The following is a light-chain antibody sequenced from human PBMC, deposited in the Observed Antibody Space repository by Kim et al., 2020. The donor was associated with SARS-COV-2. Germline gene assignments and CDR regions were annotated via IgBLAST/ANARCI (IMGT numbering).Light chain of an antibody. CDR2: GAS. Sequence: PGERATLSCRASQSVGNMYLAWYQQKPGQAPRLLIYGASSRATGIPDRFSGSGSGTEFTLTIARLEPEDFAVYYCQQYGGSPLYSFGQGTKLEIK. J-gene: IGKJ2*03. CDR1: QSVGNMY. CDR3: QQYGGSPLYS. V-gene: IGKV3-20*01.